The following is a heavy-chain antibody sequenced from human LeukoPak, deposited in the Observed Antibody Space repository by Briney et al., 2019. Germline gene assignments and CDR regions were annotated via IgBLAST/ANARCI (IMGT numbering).Heavy chain of an antibody. CDR2: IKSKTDGGTT. CDR3: TTSLLWFGELSEVY. Sequence: GGSLRLSCAASGFTFSNAWMSWVRQAPGKGLEWVGRIKSKTDGGTTDYAAPVRGRFTISRDDSKNTLYLQMNSLKTEDTAVYYCTTSLLWFGELSEVYWGQGTLVTVSS. D-gene: IGHD3-10*01. V-gene: IGHV3-15*01. J-gene: IGHJ4*02. CDR1: GFTFSNAW.